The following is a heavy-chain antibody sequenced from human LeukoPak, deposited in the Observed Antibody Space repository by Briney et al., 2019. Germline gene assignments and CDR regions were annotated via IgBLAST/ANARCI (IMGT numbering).Heavy chain of an antibody. CDR3: VRVPPRTTNYAY. Sequence: GASVKVSCKPSGYTFTSYGINWVRQAPGRGREWFGWINPNNSNTGFAQTFQGRVTMTRNTSIGTACMELRSLRSEDTAIYYCVRVPPRTTNYAYWGQGTLVTVSS. V-gene: IGHV1-8*01. CDR2: INPNNSNT. D-gene: IGHD1-14*01. J-gene: IGHJ4*02. CDR1: GYTFTSYG.